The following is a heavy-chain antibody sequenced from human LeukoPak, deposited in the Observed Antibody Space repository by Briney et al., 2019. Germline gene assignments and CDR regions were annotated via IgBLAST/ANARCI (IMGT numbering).Heavy chain of an antibody. J-gene: IGHJ6*02. V-gene: IGHV1-2*02. CDR1: GYTFTGYY. Sequence: ASVKVSCKASGYTFTGYYMHWVRQAPGQGLEWMGWINPNSGGTNYAQKFQGRVTMTRDTSISTAYMELSRLRSDDTAVYYCARDLLWFERGYYYYYYGMDVWGQGTTVTVSS. CDR2: INPNSGGT. D-gene: IGHD3-10*01. CDR3: ARDLLWFERGYYYYYYGMDV.